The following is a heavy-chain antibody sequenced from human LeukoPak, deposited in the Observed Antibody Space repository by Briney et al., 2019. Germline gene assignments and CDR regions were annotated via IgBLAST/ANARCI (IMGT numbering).Heavy chain of an antibody. J-gene: IGHJ4*02. CDR3: ARIMIRGAPSDN. CDR2: ISSNGAST. D-gene: IGHD3-10*01. V-gene: IGHV3-64*01. Sequence: GESLRLSCAASGFTFNTYALHWVRQAPGKGLEFVSAISSNGASTYYANSVKGRFTISRDNSKNTLYLQMGSLRAEDMAMYYCARIMIRGAPSDNWGQGTPVTVSS. CDR1: GFTFNTYA.